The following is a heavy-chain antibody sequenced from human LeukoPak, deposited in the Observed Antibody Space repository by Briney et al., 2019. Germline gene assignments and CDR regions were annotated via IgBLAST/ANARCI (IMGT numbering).Heavy chain of an antibody. D-gene: IGHD5-18*01. CDR2: ISYDGRNK. J-gene: IGHJ4*02. CDR1: GFTFSSYG. V-gene: IGHV3-30*03. Sequence: GGSLRLSCAASGFTFSSYGMHWVRQAPGKGLEWVALISYDGRNKFYADSVKGRFTLSRDSSKNTLYLQMNSLRAEDTALYYCARAYSYGSTVDYWGQGTLVTVSS. CDR3: ARAYSYGSTVDY.